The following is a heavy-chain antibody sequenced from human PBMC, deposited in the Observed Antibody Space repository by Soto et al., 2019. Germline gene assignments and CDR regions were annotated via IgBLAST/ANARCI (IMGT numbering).Heavy chain of an antibody. J-gene: IGHJ4*02. CDR3: SRLVYDTRLNYLYFDF. CDR1: GFNFNTYY. V-gene: IGHV3-7*03. D-gene: IGHD3-22*01. CDR2: IKDDGRER. Sequence: GGSLRLSCEASGFNFNTYYMSWVRQAPGRGLEWVANIKDDGRERYYLDSVKGRFTISRDNAGDSLLLQMNSLRVEDTAIYFCSRLVYDTRLNYLYFDFWGQRTLVTVCS.